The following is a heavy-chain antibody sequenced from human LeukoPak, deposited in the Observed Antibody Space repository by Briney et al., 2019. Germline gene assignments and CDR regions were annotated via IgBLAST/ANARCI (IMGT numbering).Heavy chain of an antibody. CDR3: ARDRGDHFDY. J-gene: IGHJ4*02. D-gene: IGHD4-17*01. CDR1: GFTFRSYW. Sequence: GSLRLSCAASGFTFRSYWMSWVRQAPGKGLEWVANIKQDGSEKYYVDSVKGRFTISRDNAKNSLYLQMNSLRAEDTAVYYCARDRGDHFDYWGQGTLVTVSS. CDR2: IKQDGSEK. V-gene: IGHV3-7*01.